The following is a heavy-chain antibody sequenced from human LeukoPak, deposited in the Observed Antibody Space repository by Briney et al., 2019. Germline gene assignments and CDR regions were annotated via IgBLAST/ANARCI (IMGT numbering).Heavy chain of an antibody. D-gene: IGHD3-9*01. Sequence: ASVKVSCKTSGYTLTSYVITWVRQAPGQGLEWMGWINSNNGDTNYEQNLRGRLTMTANTSTSTAYMELRSLRSDDTAVYYCAREITVRYFEKMRRASFYDYWGQGTLVTVSS. CDR1: GYTLTSYV. CDR2: INSNNGDT. V-gene: IGHV1-18*01. CDR3: AREITVRYFEKMRRASFYDY. J-gene: IGHJ4*02.